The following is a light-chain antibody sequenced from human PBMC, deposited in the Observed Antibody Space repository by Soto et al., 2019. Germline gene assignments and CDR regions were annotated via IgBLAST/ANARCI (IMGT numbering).Light chain of an antibody. CDR2: AAS. CDR1: QSISSF. J-gene: IGKJ2*01. Sequence: DIQMTQSPSSLSASVGDRVTIACRASQSISSFLSWYQQKPGKAPKLLIYAASSLQSGVSSRFSGSRSGTDFTLTISSLQPEDFATYYCQQSYSTPRTFGQGTTLEIK. CDR3: QQSYSTPRT. V-gene: IGKV1-39*01.